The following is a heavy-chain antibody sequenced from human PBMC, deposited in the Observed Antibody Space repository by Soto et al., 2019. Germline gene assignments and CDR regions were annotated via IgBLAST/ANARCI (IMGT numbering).Heavy chain of an antibody. Sequence: EVQLVESGGGLVHPGGSLRLSCVVSGFTFSGYWMHWVRQAPGKGLECVDNIHQNGTERYYVDSVKGRFTISRDNAKNSLYLHMNSLRAEDTAVYYCLGSGSFSLWGQGTLVTVSS. CDR2: IHQNGTER. CDR1: GFTFSGYW. J-gene: IGHJ4*02. V-gene: IGHV3-7*01. D-gene: IGHD3-10*01. CDR3: LGSGSFSL.